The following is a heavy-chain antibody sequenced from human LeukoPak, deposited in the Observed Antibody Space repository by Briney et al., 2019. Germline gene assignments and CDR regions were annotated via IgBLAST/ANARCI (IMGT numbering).Heavy chain of an antibody. CDR1: GYTFTDYY. V-gene: IGHV1-2*02. J-gene: IGHJ3*02. CDR2: LNPTTGAT. Sequence: ASVKVSCKASGYTFTDYYIHWVRQAPGQGLECLGWLNPTTGATNYAQKFQGRVTMTSDTSISTAYMELSSLKSDDTALSSLRSGDTAIYYCARGDYFETGARYLGAFDIWGQGTMLTVS. CDR3: RSGDTAIYYCARGDYFETGARYLGAFDI. D-gene: IGHD3-22*01.